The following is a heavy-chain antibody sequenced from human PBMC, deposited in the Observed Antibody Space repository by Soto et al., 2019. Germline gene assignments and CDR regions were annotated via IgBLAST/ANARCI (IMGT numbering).Heavy chain of an antibody. CDR3: ARDKPLEYRHWFDP. V-gene: IGHV1-18*01. D-gene: IGHD1-1*01. CDR1: GYSFSNYG. Sequence: QVQLVQSGPEVKKPGASMKVSCKTSGYSFSNYGFSWVRQAPGQGLEWMGWISGYTGNTNYAQNFQGRVTMTIDTSTSTAYMALRSLRSNGTAVYYCARDKPLEYRHWFDPWGQGTLVTVSS. J-gene: IGHJ5*02. CDR2: ISGYTGNT.